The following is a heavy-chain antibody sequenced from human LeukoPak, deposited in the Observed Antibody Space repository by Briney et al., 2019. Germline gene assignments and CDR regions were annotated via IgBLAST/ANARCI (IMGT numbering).Heavy chain of an antibody. CDR2: ISYDGSNK. V-gene: IGHV3-30*04. CDR1: GFTFSSYA. CDR3: AKGRYSSSWTPRYGMDV. J-gene: IGHJ6*02. D-gene: IGHD6-13*01. Sequence: GRSLRLSCAASGFTFSSYAMHWVRQAPGKGLEWVAVISYDGSNKYYADSVKGRFTISRDNSKNTLYLQMNSLRAEDTAVYYCAKGRYSSSWTPRYGMDVWGQGTTVTVSS.